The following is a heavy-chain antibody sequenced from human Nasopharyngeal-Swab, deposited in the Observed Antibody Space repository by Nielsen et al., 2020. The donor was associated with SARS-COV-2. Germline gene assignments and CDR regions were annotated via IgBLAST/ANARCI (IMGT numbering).Heavy chain of an antibody. CDR3: TSTKGIGVAGEFDY. CDR1: GFTFSNYW. D-gene: IGHD6-19*01. J-gene: IGHJ4*02. V-gene: IGHV3-7*03. CDR2: IKQDGSEI. Sequence: GGSLRLSCAASGFTFSNYWMSWVRQAPGKGLEWVANIKQDGSEIYYVDSLKGRFTISRDNAKNSLYLQMNSLKTEDTAVYYCTSTKGIGVAGEFDYWGQGTLVTVSS.